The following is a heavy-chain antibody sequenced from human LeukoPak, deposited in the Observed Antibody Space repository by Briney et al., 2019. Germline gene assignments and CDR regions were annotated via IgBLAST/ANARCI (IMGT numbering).Heavy chain of an antibody. D-gene: IGHD2-15*01. CDR3: ARGGSGSYFS. J-gene: IGHJ5*02. CDR1: GGSISSYY. Sequence: SGTLSLTCTVSGGSISSYYWSWIRQPPGKGLEWIAYIYYSGSTNYNPSLKSRVTISVDTSKNQFSLKLSSVTAADTAVYYCARGGSGSYFSWGQGTLVTVSS. CDR2: IYYSGST. V-gene: IGHV4-59*01.